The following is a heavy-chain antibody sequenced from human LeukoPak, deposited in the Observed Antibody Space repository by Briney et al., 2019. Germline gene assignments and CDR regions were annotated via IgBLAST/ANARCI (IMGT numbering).Heavy chain of an antibody. CDR1: GFTFSSYD. CDR3: ARDGDMYNSGLYYFDY. Sequence: AGGSLRLSCAASGFTFSSYDMHWVRQAPGKGLEWVAFIRYDGSNKYYADSVKGRFTISRDNSKNTLYLQMNSLRAEDTAVYYCARDGDMYNSGLYYFDYWGQGTLVTVPS. CDR2: IRYDGSNK. D-gene: IGHD6-19*01. V-gene: IGHV3-30*02. J-gene: IGHJ4*02.